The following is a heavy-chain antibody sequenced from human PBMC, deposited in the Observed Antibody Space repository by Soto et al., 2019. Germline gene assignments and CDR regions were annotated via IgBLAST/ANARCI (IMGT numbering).Heavy chain of an antibody. CDR1: GYGFTTYG. J-gene: IGHJ4*02. V-gene: IGHV1-18*01. Sequence: QVHLVQSGAEVKKPGASVKVSCKGSGYGFTTYGITWVRQAPGQGLEWMAWISAHNGNTNYAQKLQGRVPVTRDTATRKAYMELRSLRSDDTAVYYCARGRYGDYWGQGALVTVSS. CDR3: ARGRYGDY. CDR2: ISAHNGNT. D-gene: IGHD1-1*01.